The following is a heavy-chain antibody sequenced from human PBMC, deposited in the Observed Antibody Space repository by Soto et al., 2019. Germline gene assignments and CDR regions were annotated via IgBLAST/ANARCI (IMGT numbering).Heavy chain of an antibody. CDR3: ARVGGINWFDP. CDR2: IYYSGST. Sequence: SETLSLTCTVSGGSISGGGYYWSWIRKQPGKGLERIGYIYYSGSTYYNPSLKSRVTISVDTSKNQFSLKLSSVTAADTAVYYCARVGGINWFDPWGQGTLVTVSS. D-gene: IGHD3-16*01. V-gene: IGHV4-31*03. J-gene: IGHJ5*02. CDR1: GGSISGGGYY.